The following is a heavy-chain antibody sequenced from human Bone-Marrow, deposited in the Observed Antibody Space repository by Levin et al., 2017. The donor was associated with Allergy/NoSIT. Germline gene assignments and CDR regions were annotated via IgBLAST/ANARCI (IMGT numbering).Heavy chain of an antibody. CDR2: IYHSGTT. CDR3: ARDSAAGSHWFDP. V-gene: IGHV4-30-2*01. D-gene: IGHD2-15*01. J-gene: IGHJ5*02. CDR1: GGSIHTGGYS. Sequence: SQTLSLTCSISGGSIHTGGYSWSWIRQTPGKGLEWIGYIYHSGTTYYNPSFRGRVTISADTSKTQFSLTLTSVTAADTAMYYCARDSAAGSHWFDPWGQGILVTVSS.